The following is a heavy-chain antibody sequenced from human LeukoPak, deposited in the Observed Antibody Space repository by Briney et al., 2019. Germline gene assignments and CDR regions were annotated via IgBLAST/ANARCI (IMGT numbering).Heavy chain of an antibody. CDR2: ISSNGGST. Sequence: AGGSLRLSCSASGFTFSNYAMHWVRQAPGKGLEYVSAISSNGGSTYYADSVKGRFTISRDNSKNTLYLQMSSLRAEDTAVYFCVKGLMVVSYVSVDWGQGTLVTVSS. CDR3: VKGLMVVSYVSVD. J-gene: IGHJ4*02. D-gene: IGHD2-8*01. V-gene: IGHV3-64D*06. CDR1: GFTFSNYA.